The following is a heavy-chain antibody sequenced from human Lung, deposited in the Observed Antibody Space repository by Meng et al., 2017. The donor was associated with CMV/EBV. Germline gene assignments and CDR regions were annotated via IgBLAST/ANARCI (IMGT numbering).Heavy chain of an antibody. V-gene: IGHV3-30*02. CDR1: GFSFSDYA. J-gene: IGHJ6*02. CDR2: NRHDGTNK. Sequence: GGSXRLXFAASGFSFSDYAMHGVRQAQGKGLEWVTFNRHDGTNKYYAESVKGQFTISRDNSKSTSYLHMNRLRPEDTAVYYCAKGERQFCSSFNCHYQYYGMDVXGQGTTVTVSS. CDR3: AKGERQFCSSFNCHYQYYGMDV. D-gene: IGHD3-3*01.